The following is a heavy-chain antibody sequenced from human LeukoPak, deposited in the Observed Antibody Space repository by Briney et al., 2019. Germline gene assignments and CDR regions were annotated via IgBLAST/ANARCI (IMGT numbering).Heavy chain of an antibody. D-gene: IGHD1-26*01. J-gene: IGHJ3*02. CDR2: ISWNSGSI. Sequence: GGSLRLSCAASGFTFDDYAMHWVRQAPGKGLEWVSGISWNSGSIGYADSAKGRFTISRDNSKNTLYLQMNSLRAEDTAVYYCAKDRGGRNDAFDIWGQGTMVTVSS. V-gene: IGHV3-9*01. CDR3: AKDRGGRNDAFDI. CDR1: GFTFDDYA.